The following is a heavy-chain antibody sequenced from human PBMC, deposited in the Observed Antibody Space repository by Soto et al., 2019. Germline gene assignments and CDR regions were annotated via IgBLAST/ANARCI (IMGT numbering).Heavy chain of an antibody. CDR3: ARDKDQYDFWGGTLDS. CDR2: ISYDGGNK. J-gene: IGHJ4*02. D-gene: IGHD3-3*01. Sequence: QLVESGGGVVQPERSLKLSCTASNFVFSVYSLHWVRQAPGKGLEWVALISYDGGNKHYADSVKGRFTISRDNSKNTLYLQMNSLRREDTAVYYCARDKDQYDFWGGTLDSWGQGTLVTVSS. CDR1: NFVFSVYS. V-gene: IGHV3-30-3*01.